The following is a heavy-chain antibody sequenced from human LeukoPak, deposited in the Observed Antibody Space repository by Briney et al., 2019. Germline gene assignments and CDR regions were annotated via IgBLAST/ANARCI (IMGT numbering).Heavy chain of an antibody. CDR3: ARGRSYCSGGSCPTLGY. J-gene: IGHJ4*02. CDR1: GFTVSSNS. D-gene: IGHD2-15*01. CDR2: IYSDNT. Sequence: GGSLRLSCTVSGFTVSSNSMSWVRQAPGKGLEWVSFIYSDNTHYSDSVKGRFTISRDNAENSLYLQMNSLRAEDTAVYYCARGRSYCSGGSCPTLGYWGQGTLVTVSS. V-gene: IGHV3-53*01.